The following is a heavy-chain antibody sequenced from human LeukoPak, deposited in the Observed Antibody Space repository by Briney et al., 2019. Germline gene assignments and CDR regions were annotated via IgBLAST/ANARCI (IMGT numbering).Heavy chain of an antibody. CDR2: ISYDGSNK. CDR3: ARDAADCSSTSCYTVYYYYMDV. D-gene: IGHD2-2*02. J-gene: IGHJ6*03. Sequence: GGSLSLSCAASGFTFSSYAMHCVRQAPPKGREGGAVISYDGSNKYYADSVKGRFTISRDNSKNTLYLQMNTLRAEDTAVYYCARDAADCSSTSCYTVYYYYMDVWGKGTTVTVSS. V-gene: IGHV3-30*01. CDR1: GFTFSSYA.